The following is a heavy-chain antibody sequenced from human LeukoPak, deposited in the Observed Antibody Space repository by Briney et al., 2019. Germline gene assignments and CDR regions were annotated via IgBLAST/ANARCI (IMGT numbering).Heavy chain of an antibody. Sequence: GRSLRLSCAASGFTFSSYAIHWVRQAPGKGLEWVAVISYDGTNKYYADSVKGRFTISRDNSKNTLYLQMNSLRAEDTAVYYCARAPNGVYCTSSSCHLDYWGQGTLVTVSP. V-gene: IGHV3-30-3*01. D-gene: IGHD2-2*01. CDR2: ISYDGTNK. J-gene: IGHJ4*02. CDR3: ARAPNGVYCTSSSCHLDY. CDR1: GFTFSSYA.